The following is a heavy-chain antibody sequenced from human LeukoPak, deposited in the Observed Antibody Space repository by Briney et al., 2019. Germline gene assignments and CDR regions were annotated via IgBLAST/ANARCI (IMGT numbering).Heavy chain of an antibody. Sequence: GGSLRLSCAASGFTFSSYSMNWVRQAPGKGLEWVSYISSSSSTIYYADSVKGRFTISRDNAKNSLYLQMNSLRAEDTAVYYCAKGGGGYCSSTSCYTQNYFDYWGQGTLVTVSS. CDR2: ISSSSSTI. CDR1: GFTFSSYS. D-gene: IGHD2-2*02. V-gene: IGHV3-48*04. J-gene: IGHJ4*02. CDR3: AKGGGGYCSSTSCYTQNYFDY.